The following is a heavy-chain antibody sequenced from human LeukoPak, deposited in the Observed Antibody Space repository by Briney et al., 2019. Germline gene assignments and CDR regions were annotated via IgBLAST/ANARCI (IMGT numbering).Heavy chain of an antibody. CDR3: ARDGGSGFHYFDY. CDR2: ISPSGGST. D-gene: IGHD3-9*01. V-gene: IGHV1-46*02. J-gene: IGHJ4*02. CDR1: GYSFNNCF. Sequence: ASVPDTCKTSGYSFNNCFFHWVRQAPGQGLEWMGMISPSGGSTSYPQKFQGRVTMTRDTSTSPAYMELSSLRSEDTAVYFCARDGGSGFHYFDYCGQGSLDTVSS.